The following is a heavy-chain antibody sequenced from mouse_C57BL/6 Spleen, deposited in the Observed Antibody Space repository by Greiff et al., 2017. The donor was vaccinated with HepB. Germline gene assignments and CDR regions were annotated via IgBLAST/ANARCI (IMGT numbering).Heavy chain of an antibody. CDR3: GRGGYYGNSGDARDY. CDR1: GYTFTSYW. J-gene: IGHJ4*01. D-gene: IGHD2-1*01. Sequence: VQLQQSGAELVKPGASVKLSCKASGYTFTSYWMHWVKQRPGQGLEWIGMIHPNSGSTNYNEKFKSKATLTVDKSSSTAYMQLSSLTSEDSAVYYWGRGGYYGNSGDARDYWGQGTSVTVSS. CDR2: IHPNSGST. V-gene: IGHV1-64*01.